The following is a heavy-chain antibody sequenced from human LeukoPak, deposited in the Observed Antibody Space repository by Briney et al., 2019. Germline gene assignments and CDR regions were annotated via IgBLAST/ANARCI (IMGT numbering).Heavy chain of an antibody. CDR2: IGGSGSRT. V-gene: IGHV3-23*01. CDR1: GFTFSRYV. CDR3: ANAKRVGLGYCTGGSCSSFDY. D-gene: IGHD2-15*01. Sequence: PGGSLRLSCGASGFTFSRYVMSWVRQAPGKGLEWVSAIGGSGSRTYYADSVRGRSTISRDNSENTLFLQMNSLRAEDTAVYYCANAKRVGLGYCTGGSCSSFDYWGQGALVTVSS. J-gene: IGHJ4*02.